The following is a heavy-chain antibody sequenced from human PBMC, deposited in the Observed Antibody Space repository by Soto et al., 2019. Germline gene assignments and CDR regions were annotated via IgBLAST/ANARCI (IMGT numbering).Heavy chain of an antibody. CDR1: GFTFSSYS. J-gene: IGHJ5*01. CDR3: AKVSEGSMITFGGVIAS. Sequence: GGSLRLSCAASGFTFSSYSMNWVRQAPGKGLEWVSFSSSSSYIYYADSVKGRFTISRDSSKTTLFLQMDSLRAEDTAVYFCAKVSEGSMITFGGVIASWGQGTLVTVSS. V-gene: IGHV3-21*01. D-gene: IGHD3-16*01. CDR2: SSSSSYI.